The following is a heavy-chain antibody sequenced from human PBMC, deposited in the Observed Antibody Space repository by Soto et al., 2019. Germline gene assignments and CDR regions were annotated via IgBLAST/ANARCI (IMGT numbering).Heavy chain of an antibody. J-gene: IGHJ6*04. CDR3: ARYWHSYSLNYYRGMDV. Sequence: GESLKISCKGSGYNFATDWIGWVRQMPGKGLEWMGIIYPADSDTRYSPSSQGQVTISADKSISTAYLQWSSLKASDTAMYFCARYWHSYSLNYYRGMDVWGEGTTVTVSS. CDR1: GYNFATDW. D-gene: IGHD5-18*01. CDR2: IYPADSDT. V-gene: IGHV5-51*01.